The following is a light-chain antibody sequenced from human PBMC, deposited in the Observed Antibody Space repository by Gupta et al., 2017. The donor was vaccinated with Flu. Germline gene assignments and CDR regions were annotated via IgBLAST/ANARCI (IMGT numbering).Light chain of an antibody. V-gene: IGKV1-39*01. J-gene: IGKJ2*04. CDR3: QQRDSTPSS. Sequence: DIQMTQSPSSLSASVGDRVTITCRASQSISSYLNWYQQKPGKAPKLLIYAASSLQSGVPSRFSGSGSGTDFTLTISSLQPEDFATYYCQQRDSTPSSFGQGTKLDIK. CDR2: AAS. CDR1: QSISSY.